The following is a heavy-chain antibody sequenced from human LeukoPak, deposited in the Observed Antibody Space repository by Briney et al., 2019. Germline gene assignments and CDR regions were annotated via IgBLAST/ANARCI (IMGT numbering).Heavy chain of an antibody. D-gene: IGHD2-15*01. J-gene: IGHJ4*02. CDR3: ARGASGVAEAPFDY. Sequence: SETLSLTCAVYGGSFSGYYWSWIRQPPGKGLEWIGEINHSGSTNYNPSLKSRVTISVDTSENQFSLKLSSVTAADTAVYYCARGASGVAEAPFDYWGQGTLVTVSS. CDR2: INHSGST. CDR1: GGSFSGYY. V-gene: IGHV4-34*01.